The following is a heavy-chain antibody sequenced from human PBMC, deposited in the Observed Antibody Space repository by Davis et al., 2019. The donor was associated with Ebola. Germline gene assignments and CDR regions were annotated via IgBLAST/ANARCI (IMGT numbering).Heavy chain of an antibody. V-gene: IGHV3-73*01. CDR1: GFTFSGSA. CDR3: VKGDLTTSVSGSQISLFDY. CDR2: IRSKANSYAT. D-gene: IGHD4-11*01. J-gene: IGHJ4*02. Sequence: GESLKISCAASGFTFSGSAMHWVRQASGKGLEWVGRIRSKANSYATAYAASVKGRFTISRDNSKNTLYLQMSSLRAEDTAVYYCVKGDLTTSVSGSQISLFDYWGQGTLVTVSS.